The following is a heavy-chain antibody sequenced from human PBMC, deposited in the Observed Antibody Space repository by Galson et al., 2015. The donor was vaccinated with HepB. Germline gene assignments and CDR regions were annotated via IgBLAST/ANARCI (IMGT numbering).Heavy chain of an antibody. CDR3: TRDRDGYSSSWYDY. Sequence: SETLSLTCTVSGGSLSGYYWSWIRQPPGKGLEWIAYIHYTGRTNYNPSLKSRVIISVDTSKNQFSLKLSSVTAADTAVYYCTRDRDGYSSSWYDYWGQGILVTVSS. J-gene: IGHJ4*02. D-gene: IGHD6-13*01. V-gene: IGHV4-59*01. CDR1: GGSLSGYY. CDR2: IHYTGRT.